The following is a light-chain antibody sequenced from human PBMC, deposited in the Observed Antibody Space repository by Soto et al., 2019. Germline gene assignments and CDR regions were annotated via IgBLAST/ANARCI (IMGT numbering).Light chain of an antibody. V-gene: IGKV1-39*01. Sequence: DIQLTQSPSSLSASVGDTVTITCRASHTIDSFLIWYQQKPGIAPKVLIYAPSSLQSGVPSRFSGSGSGTDFTLTIHSLHPDDFATSYCQQTYNAPFTFGQGTKL. CDR3: QQTYNAPFT. J-gene: IGKJ2*01. CDR1: HTIDSF. CDR2: APS.